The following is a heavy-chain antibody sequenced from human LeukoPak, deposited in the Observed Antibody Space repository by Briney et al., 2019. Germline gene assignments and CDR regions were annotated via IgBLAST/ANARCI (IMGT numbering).Heavy chain of an antibody. CDR2: IYYSEST. J-gene: IGHJ4*02. D-gene: IGHD2-8*01. Sequence: SETLSLTCPVSGGSISSSSYYWGWIRQPPGKGLEWIGSIYYSESTYYNPSLKSRVTISVDTSKNQFSLKLSSVTAADTAVYYCARLIVGCTDGVCYKGHVYWGQGTLVTVSS. CDR1: GGSISSSSYY. CDR3: ARLIVGCTDGVCYKGHVY. V-gene: IGHV4-39*07.